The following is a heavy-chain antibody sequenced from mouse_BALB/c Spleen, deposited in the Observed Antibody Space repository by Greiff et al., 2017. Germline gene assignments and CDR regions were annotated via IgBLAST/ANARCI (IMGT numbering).Heavy chain of an antibody. CDR2: INPYNGAT. D-gene: IGHD3-1*01. CDR3: AREGSGYGYAMDY. V-gene: IGHV1-26*01. CDR1: GYSFTGYY. J-gene: IGHJ4*01. Sequence: LVEPGASVKISCKASGYSFTGYYMHWVKQSHVKSLEWIGRINPYNGATSYNQNFKDKASLTVDKSSSTAYMELHSLTSEDSAVYYCAREGSGYGYAMDYWGQGTSVTVSS.